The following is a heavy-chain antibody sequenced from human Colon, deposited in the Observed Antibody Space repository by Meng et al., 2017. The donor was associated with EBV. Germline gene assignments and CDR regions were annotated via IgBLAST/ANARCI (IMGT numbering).Heavy chain of an antibody. J-gene: IGHJ4*02. CDR2: IYHSGSA. Sequence: HLQLQESGSGLVKPSQTLSLTCTVSGGSISSGANSWHWIRQPPGKGLEWIGYIYHSGSAYYNPSLKSRVTLSVDRSKNQFSLKLTSVTAADTAVYYCARGYVAYPDWGQGTLVTVSS. V-gene: IGHV4-30-2*01. D-gene: IGHD3-9*01. CDR1: GGSISSGANS. CDR3: ARGYVAYPD.